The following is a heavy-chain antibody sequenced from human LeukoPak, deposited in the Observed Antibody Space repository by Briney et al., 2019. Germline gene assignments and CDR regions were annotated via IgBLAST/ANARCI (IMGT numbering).Heavy chain of an antibody. CDR1: GFTFSSYS. CDR3: ARDYCGGDCYPFDY. J-gene: IGHJ4*02. V-gene: IGHV3-21*04. CDR2: ISSSSSYI. Sequence: PGGSLRLSCAASGFTFSSYSMNWVRQAPGKGLEWVSSISSSSSYIYYADSVKGRFTISRDNAKNSLYLQMDSLRAEDTALYYCARDYCGGDCYPFDYWGQGTLVTVSS. D-gene: IGHD2-21*02.